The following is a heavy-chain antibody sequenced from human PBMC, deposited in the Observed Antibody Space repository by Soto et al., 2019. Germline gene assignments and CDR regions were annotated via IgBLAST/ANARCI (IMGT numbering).Heavy chain of an antibody. J-gene: IGHJ4*02. CDR2: IFSNDEK. D-gene: IGHD5-12*01. V-gene: IGHV2-26*02. CDR1: GFSLSRADVG. Sequence: SGPTLVNPTETLTLTCTVSGFSLSRADVGVSWIRQPPGKALEWLAHIFSNDEKSYSTSLKSSLTISKDTSKSQVFLIMTNLDPVDTATCYCARISRYGYDFDYWGQGTLVTVSS. CDR3: ARISRYGYDFDY.